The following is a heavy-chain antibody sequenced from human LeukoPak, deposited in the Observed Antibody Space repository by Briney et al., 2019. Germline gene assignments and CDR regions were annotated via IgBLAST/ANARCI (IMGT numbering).Heavy chain of an antibody. CDR2: IYYSGRT. CDR3: AREPLRAESRWFDP. J-gene: IGHJ5*02. Sequence: SETLSLTCTVSGGSISNSTFYWGWIRQPPGKGLEWIGNIYYSGRTYYNPSLKSRVTISVDMSKNQFSLKLSSVTAADTAVYYCAREPLRAESRWFDPWGQGILVTVSS. V-gene: IGHV4-39*07. D-gene: IGHD1-26*01. CDR1: GGSISNSTFY.